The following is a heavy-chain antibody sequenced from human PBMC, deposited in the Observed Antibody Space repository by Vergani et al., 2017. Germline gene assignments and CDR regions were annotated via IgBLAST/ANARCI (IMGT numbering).Heavy chain of an antibody. V-gene: IGHV3-23*01. CDR3: TRSECSGTTCYGHYFDL. J-gene: IGHJ4*01. Sequence: EVKLLESGGGVVQPGGSLRLSCAASGFIFNTNALSWVRQVPGKGLEWVSSLSGSGGSTYYAESVRGRFTISRDTSRNAVYLQMNILRVEDTGVYYCTRSECSGTTCYGHYFDLWGHGILVTVSS. CDR1: GFIFNTNA. CDR2: LSGSGGST. D-gene: IGHD2-15*01.